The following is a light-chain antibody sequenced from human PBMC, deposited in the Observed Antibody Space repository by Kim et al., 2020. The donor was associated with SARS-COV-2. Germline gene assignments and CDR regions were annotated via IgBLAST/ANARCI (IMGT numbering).Light chain of an antibody. Sequence: GQSVTITCTGTSSDVGSYNSVSWYQQPPGTAPKLMIYEVSNRPSGVPDRFSGSKSGNTASLTISGLQAEDEADYYCSSYTSSSTFVFGGGTQLNVL. CDR2: EVS. CDR1: SSDVGSYNS. V-gene: IGLV2-18*02. J-gene: IGLJ2*01. CDR3: SSYTSSSTFV.